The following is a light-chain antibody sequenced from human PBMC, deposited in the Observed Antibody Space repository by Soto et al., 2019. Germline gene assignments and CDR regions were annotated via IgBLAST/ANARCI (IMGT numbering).Light chain of an antibody. CDR2: SNN. V-gene: IGLV1-44*01. CDR1: RSNIATNS. CDR3: AAWDGSLNAVL. J-gene: IGLJ3*02. Sequence: QSVLTQPPSASGTPGQRVTISCSGSRSNIATNSVNWYQQLPGTAPKVLIYSNNQRPSGVPDRFSGSKSGTSASLAISGLQSEDEADYYCAAWDGSLNAVLFGGGTKVTVL.